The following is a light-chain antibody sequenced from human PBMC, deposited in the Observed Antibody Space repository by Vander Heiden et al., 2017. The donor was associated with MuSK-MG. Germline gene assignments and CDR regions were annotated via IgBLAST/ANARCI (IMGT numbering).Light chain of an antibody. CDR3: AAWDDSLDDYV. CDR1: SSNIGSNT. V-gene: IGLV1-44*01. CDR2: SNN. J-gene: IGLJ1*01. Sequence: QPVLTQPRSASGTPGQRVTISCSGSSSNIGSNTVNWYQQLPGTAPKLLIHSNNQRPSGVPDRFSGSKSGTSASLAISGLQSEDEADYYCAAWDDSLDDYVFGTGTKVTVL.